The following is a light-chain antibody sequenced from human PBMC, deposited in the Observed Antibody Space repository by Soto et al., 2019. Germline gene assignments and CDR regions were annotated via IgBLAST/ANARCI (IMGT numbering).Light chain of an antibody. J-gene: IGKJ1*01. CDR1: QTVLYSSNNKNY. CDR3: QQYASTLWT. Sequence: DIVMTQSPDSLAVSLGERATINCKSSQTVLYSSNNKNYLAWYQQKPGQPPKLLISWASTRESGVPDRFSGSESGTDFTLTISSLQAEDVAVYYCQQYASTLWTVGQGTKVEIK. V-gene: IGKV4-1*01. CDR2: WAS.